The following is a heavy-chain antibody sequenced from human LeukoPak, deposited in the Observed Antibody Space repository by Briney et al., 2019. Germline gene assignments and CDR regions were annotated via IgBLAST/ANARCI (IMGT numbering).Heavy chain of an antibody. V-gene: IGHV4-4*07. CDR2: IYTSGST. CDR1: GGSISTYY. J-gene: IGHJ4*02. Sequence: SETLSLTCTVSGGSISTYYWSWIRQPAGKGLEWIGRIYTSGSTNYNPSLKSRVTMSVDTSKKQFSLKLSSVTAADTAVYYCARGIAATGRFGYWGQGTLVTVSS. D-gene: IGHD6-13*01. CDR3: ARGIAATGRFGY.